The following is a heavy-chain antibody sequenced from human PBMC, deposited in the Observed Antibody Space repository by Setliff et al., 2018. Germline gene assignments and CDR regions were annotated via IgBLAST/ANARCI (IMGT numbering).Heavy chain of an antibody. D-gene: IGHD6-19*01. CDR2: IYKRGTV. Sequence: SETLSLTCTVSGYSLGNAYYWGWIRQPPGKGLEWIGTIYKRGTVYYNPLLKSRITISGDTSKNQFSLKLNSVTAADMAVYYCAREQWLDPPGYYYMDVWAKGTTVTVSS. CDR1: GYSLGNAYY. J-gene: IGHJ6*03. CDR3: AREQWLDPPGYYYMDV. V-gene: IGHV4-38-2*02.